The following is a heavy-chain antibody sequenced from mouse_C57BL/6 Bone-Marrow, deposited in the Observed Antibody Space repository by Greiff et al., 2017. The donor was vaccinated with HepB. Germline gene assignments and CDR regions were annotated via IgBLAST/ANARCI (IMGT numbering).Heavy chain of an antibody. D-gene: IGHD1-1*01. CDR2: ISSGSSTI. CDR3: ARGYYGSSPYWYFDV. J-gene: IGHJ1*03. CDR1: GFTFSDYG. Sequence: EVHLVESGGGLVKPGGSLKLSCAASGFTFSDYGMHWVRQAPEKGLEWVAYISSGSSTIYYADTVKGRFTISRDNAKNTLFLQMTSLRSEDTAMYYCARGYYGSSPYWYFDVWGTGTTVTVSS. V-gene: IGHV5-17*01.